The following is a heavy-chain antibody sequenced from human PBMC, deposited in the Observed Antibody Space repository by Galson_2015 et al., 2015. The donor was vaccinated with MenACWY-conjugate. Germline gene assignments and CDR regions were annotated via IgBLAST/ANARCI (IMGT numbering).Heavy chain of an antibody. CDR3: ARTYYYASGSFYGWFFDL. Sequence: SLRLSCAASGFTFSRNDMHWVRQAVGQGLEWVSAVAPAGDTYYSGSVKGRFTISRENAKNSLYLQMNSLRVGDTAMYYCARTYYYASGSFYGWFFDLWGRGTL. V-gene: IGHV3-13*04. J-gene: IGHJ2*01. CDR2: VAPAGDT. CDR1: GFTFSRND. D-gene: IGHD3-10*01.